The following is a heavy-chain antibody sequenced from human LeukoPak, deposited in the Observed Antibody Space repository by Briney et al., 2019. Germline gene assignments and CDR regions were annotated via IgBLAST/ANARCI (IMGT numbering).Heavy chain of an antibody. V-gene: IGHV3-7*01. J-gene: IGHJ5*01. CDR2: IKQDGSEK. CDR1: GIILSSYW. Sequence: GGALRLSCAASGIILSSYWMSLVRQAPGKGLEWVANIKQDGSEKWYVDSVKGRFTISRDNAKNSLYLQMNSLRVEDTAVYYCAREFRSGYNSRWFDYWGQGTLVTVSS. CDR3: AREFRSGYNSRWFDY. D-gene: IGHD6-19*01.